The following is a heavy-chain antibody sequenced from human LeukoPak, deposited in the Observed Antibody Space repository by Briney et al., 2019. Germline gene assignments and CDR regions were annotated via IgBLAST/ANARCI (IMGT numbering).Heavy chain of an antibody. CDR1: GFSFSNYV. Sequence: GGSLGLSCAASGFSFSNYVMHWVRQAPGKGLEYVSAIMPNGETRGYANSMKGRFTISRDNSKNTLYLQMGSLRAEDMAIYYCARDRDGSFAFDIWGQGTLVTVSS. V-gene: IGHV3-64*01. D-gene: IGHD2-15*01. CDR3: ARDRDGSFAFDI. CDR2: IMPNGETR. J-gene: IGHJ3*02.